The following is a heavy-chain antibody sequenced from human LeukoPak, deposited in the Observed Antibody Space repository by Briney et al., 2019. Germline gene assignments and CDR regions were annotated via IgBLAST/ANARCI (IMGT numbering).Heavy chain of an antibody. CDR1: GASINTYY. Sequence: PSETLSLTCTVSGASINTYYWSWVRQPPGKPLEWVGYIYSGSTRYDPSLQGRVTISVDTSKNQFSLNLSSVTAADTAVYYCASTKGVISYFDYWGQGTLVTVSS. CDR3: ASTKGVISYFDY. V-gene: IGHV4-59*01. CDR2: IYSGST. D-gene: IGHD2-21*01. J-gene: IGHJ4*02.